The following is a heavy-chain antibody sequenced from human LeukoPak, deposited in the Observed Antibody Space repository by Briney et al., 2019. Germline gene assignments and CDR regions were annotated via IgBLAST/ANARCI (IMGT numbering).Heavy chain of an antibody. CDR2: IYYSGST. Sequence: PSETLSLTCTVSGGSMSSYYWSWIRQPPGKGLEWIGYIYYSGSTNYNPSFKSRVTISVDTSKNQCSLKLSSVTAADTAVYYCARGQSGYSYGYYFDDWGQGTLVTVSS. CDR3: ARGQSGYSYGYYFDD. D-gene: IGHD5-18*01. CDR1: GGSMSSYY. V-gene: IGHV4-59*01. J-gene: IGHJ4*02.